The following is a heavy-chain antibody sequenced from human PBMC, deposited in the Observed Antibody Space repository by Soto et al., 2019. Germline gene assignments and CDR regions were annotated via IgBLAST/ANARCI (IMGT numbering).Heavy chain of an antibody. D-gene: IGHD1-1*01. CDR1: GFTLNDHY. Sequence: GGSLRLSCAASGFTLNDHYMDWVRQAPGKGLEWVGRSKSKSDGGTTDYAAPVKGRFTISRDESKNTLYLQMNSLKTEDTAVYYCTTDVYKYGALDFWGQGTMVTVSS. CDR3: TTDVYKYGALDF. CDR2: SKSKSDGGTT. J-gene: IGHJ3*01. V-gene: IGHV3-15*01.